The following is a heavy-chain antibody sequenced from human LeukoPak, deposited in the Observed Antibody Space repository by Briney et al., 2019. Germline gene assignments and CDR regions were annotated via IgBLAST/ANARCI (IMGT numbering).Heavy chain of an antibody. J-gene: IGHJ2*01. D-gene: IGHD1-14*01. CDR3: ARAEYWYFDL. Sequence: GGSLRLSCAASGFSFRSFTMNWVRQVPGKGLEWVSSISSSSGYIHYADSVKGRFTISRDDAKNSLSLQMYSLRAEDTAVYYCARAEYWYFDLWGRGTLVTVSS. V-gene: IGHV3-21*01. CDR2: ISSSSGYI. CDR1: GFSFRSFT.